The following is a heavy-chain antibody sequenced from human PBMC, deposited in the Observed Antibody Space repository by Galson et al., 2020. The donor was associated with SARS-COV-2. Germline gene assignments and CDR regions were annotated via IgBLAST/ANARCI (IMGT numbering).Heavy chain of an antibody. V-gene: IGHV3-33*01. CDR2: IWYDGSNK. CDR1: GFTFSSYG. J-gene: IGHJ4*02. D-gene: IGHD6-19*01. Sequence: GGSLRLSCAASGFTFSSYGMHWVRQAPGKGLEWVAVIWYDGSNKYYADSVKGRFTISRDNSKNTLYLQMNSLRAEDTAVYYCARDGIAVAGTMLLDYWGQGTLVTVSS. CDR3: ARDGIAVAGTMLLDY.